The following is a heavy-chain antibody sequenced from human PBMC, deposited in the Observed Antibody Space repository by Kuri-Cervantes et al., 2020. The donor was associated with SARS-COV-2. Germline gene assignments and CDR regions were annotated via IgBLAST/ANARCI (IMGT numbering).Heavy chain of an antibody. Sequence: GGSLRLSCAASGFTFSSYSMNWVRQAPGKGLVWVSSISSSSSYIYYADSVKGRFTISRDNAKNSLYLQMNSLRAEDTAVYYCARDHCSSTSCYLWGQGTMVTVSS. CDR3: ARDHCSSTSCYL. D-gene: IGHD2-2*01. V-gene: IGHV3-21*01. J-gene: IGHJ3*01. CDR2: ISSSSSYI. CDR1: GFTFSSYS.